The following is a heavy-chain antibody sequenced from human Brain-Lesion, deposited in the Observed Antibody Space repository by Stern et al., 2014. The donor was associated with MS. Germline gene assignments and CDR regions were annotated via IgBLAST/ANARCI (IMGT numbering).Heavy chain of an antibody. CDR2: IVVGRGNT. V-gene: IGHV1-58*01. CDR1: GFTFTSSA. CDR3: AADPTTGSSSWYYIPNWFDP. J-gene: IGHJ5*02. Sequence: QLVESGPEVKKPGTSVKVSCKASGFTFTSSAVQWVRQARGQPLEWIGWIVVGRGNTNYAQKFQERVTITRDMSTSTAYMELSSLRSEDTAVYYCAADPTTGSSSWYYIPNWFDPWGQGTLVTVSS. D-gene: IGHD6-13*01.